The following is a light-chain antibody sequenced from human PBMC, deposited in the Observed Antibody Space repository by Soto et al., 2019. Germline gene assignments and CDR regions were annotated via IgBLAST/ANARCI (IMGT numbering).Light chain of an antibody. CDR3: HQYDNPLWT. V-gene: IGKV3-20*01. Sequence: DIVLTQSPGTLSLSPGERATLSCRASQSVNSIYLAWYQQKPGQAPRLLVYGASSRANGIPDRISGSGSGTDFTLTISRLEPEDFGLYYCHQYDNPLWTFGQGTKVEIK. J-gene: IGKJ1*01. CDR1: QSVNSIY. CDR2: GAS.